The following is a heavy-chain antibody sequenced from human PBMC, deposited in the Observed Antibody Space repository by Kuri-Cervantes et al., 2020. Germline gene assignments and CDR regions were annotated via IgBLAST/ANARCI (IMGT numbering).Heavy chain of an antibody. V-gene: IGHV3-74*01. D-gene: IGHD3-10*01. CDR2: INSDGSST. Sequence: GGSLRLSCGVSGGSISSSNWWTWVRQPPGKGLVWVSRINSDGSSTSYADSVKGRFTISRDNSKNTLYLQMNSLRAEDTALYYCARDYGFRRYYFDYWGQGILVTVSS. CDR1: GGSISSSNW. J-gene: IGHJ4*02. CDR3: ARDYGFRRYYFDY.